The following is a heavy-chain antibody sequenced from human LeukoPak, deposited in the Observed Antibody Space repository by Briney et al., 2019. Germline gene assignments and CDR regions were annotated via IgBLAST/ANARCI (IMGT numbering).Heavy chain of an antibody. D-gene: IGHD1-26*01. CDR3: TTDGVGVEGATYDN. J-gene: IGHJ4*02. CDR1: GFTFINAW. Sequence: GGSLRLSCAASGFTFINAWMAWIRQAPGKGLEWVGRIKAKAHGGTIEYAAPVKGRFTISRDDSKNTLYLQMNSLKTEDTAVYYCTTDGVGVEGATYDNWGQGTLVSVSS. CDR2: IKAKAHGGTI. V-gene: IGHV3-15*01.